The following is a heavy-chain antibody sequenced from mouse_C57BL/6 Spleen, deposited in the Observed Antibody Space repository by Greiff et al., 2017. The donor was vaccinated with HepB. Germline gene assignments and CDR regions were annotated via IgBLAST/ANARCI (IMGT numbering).Heavy chain of an antibody. V-gene: IGHV1-54*01. CDR2: INPGSGGT. CDR3: VYGSSPGDY. D-gene: IGHD1-1*01. CDR1: GYAFTNYL. J-gene: IGHJ2*01. Sequence: QVHVKQSGAELVRPGTSVKVSCKASGYAFTNYLIEWVKQRPGQGLEWIGVINPGSGGTNYNEKFKGKATLTADKSSSTAYMQLSSLTSEDSAVYFCVYGSSPGDYWGQGTTLTVSS.